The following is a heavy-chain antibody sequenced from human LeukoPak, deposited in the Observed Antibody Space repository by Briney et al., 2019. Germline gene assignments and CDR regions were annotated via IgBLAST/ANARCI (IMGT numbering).Heavy chain of an antibody. J-gene: IGHJ5*02. Sequence: GGPLRLSCAVSRFTFSHYAMSWVRQAPGTGLEGVGSLTDSGDATYYADSVKGRLTISRDNSNSALYLNIRALSDEDTAVYYRAMGCSHNSGGWLDPGGQGTLVTVTS. CDR1: RFTFSHYA. CDR3: AMGCSHNSGGWLDP. V-gene: IGHV3-23*01. CDR2: LTDSGDAT. D-gene: IGHD1-1*01.